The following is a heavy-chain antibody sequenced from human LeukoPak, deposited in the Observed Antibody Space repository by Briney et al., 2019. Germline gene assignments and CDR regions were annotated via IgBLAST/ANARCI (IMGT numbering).Heavy chain of an antibody. CDR1: GFTFSSYS. CDR2: ISSSSSYI. D-gene: IGHD5-18*01. CDR3: ARDHLRGYSYGFLFDY. V-gene: IGHV3-21*01. Sequence: GGSLRLSCAASGFTFSSYSMNWVRQAPGKGLEWVSSISSSSSYIYYADSVKGRFTISRDNSKNTLYLQMNSLRAEDTAVYYCARDHLRGYSYGFLFDYWGQGTLVTVSS. J-gene: IGHJ4*02.